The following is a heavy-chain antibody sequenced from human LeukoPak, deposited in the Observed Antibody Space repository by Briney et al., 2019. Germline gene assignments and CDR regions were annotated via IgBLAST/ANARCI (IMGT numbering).Heavy chain of an antibody. Sequence: RSGGSLSLTCAASGFTISCYPMNWDRQAPGKGLEWVSYISSSSSTIYYADSVKGRFTISRDNAKNSLYLQMNSLRDEDTAVYYCASYVDANMLPGARGTVVSVSS. D-gene: IGHD3-16*01. J-gene: IGHJ1*01. V-gene: IGHV3-48*02. CDR1: GFTISCYP. CDR2: ISSSSSTI. CDR3: ASYVDANMLP.